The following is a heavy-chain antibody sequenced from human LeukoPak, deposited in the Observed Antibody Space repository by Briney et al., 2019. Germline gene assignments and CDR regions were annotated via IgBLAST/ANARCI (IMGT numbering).Heavy chain of an antibody. CDR1: GITFTDAW. CDR2: IKSRSDGGTT. D-gene: IGHD2-15*01. J-gene: IGHJ4*02. V-gene: IGHV3-15*01. Sequence: GGSLRLSCAASGITFTDAWMNWVRQAPGEGLEWVGRIKSRSDGGTTDYAAPVKGRFISRDDSKNTLYLQMNNLKTEDTALYYCATVRAAFRWGQGTLVTVSS. CDR3: ATVRAAFR.